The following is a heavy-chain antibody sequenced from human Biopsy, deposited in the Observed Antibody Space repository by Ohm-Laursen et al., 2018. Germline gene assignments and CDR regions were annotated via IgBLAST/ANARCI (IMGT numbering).Heavy chain of an antibody. CDR1: GYTLTELS. V-gene: IGHV1-24*01. CDR2: FAPENGKT. CDR3: AADINVWNVNY. D-gene: IGHD1-1*01. Sequence: ASVKVSCKVSGYTLTELSMHWVRQAPGKGLEWMGGFAPENGKTVYAQNFQARVSMTEDTSTDTAYMELRSLRSEDTAVYYCAADINVWNVNYWGQGTQLTVSS. J-gene: IGHJ4*02.